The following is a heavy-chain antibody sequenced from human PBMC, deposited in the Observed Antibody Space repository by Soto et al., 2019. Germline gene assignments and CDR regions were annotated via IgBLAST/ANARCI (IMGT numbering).Heavy chain of an antibody. Sequence: GGSLRLSCAASGFTVSSNYMSWVRQAPGKGLEWVSVIYSGGSTYYADSVKGRFTISRDNSKNTLYLQMNSLRAEDTAVYYCARDKPDYYYGMDVWGQGTTVTVSS. CDR2: IYSGGST. CDR3: ARDKPDYYYGMDV. CDR1: GFTVSSNY. V-gene: IGHV3-53*01. J-gene: IGHJ6*02.